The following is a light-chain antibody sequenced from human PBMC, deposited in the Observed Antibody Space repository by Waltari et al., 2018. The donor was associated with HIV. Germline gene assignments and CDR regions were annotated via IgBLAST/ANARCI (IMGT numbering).Light chain of an antibody. J-gene: IGKJ4*01. CDR2: WAS. CDR3: QQYYSTPLT. CDR1: HSLLTGSNNKRY. V-gene: IGKV4-1*01. Sequence: DIVMHKSPDSLAVALGERATIKCKSRHSLLTGSNNKRYLAWYQQKPGQPPKLLIYWASTRESGVPDRFSGSGSGTDFTLTISSLQAEDVAVYYCQQYYSTPLTFGGGTKVEIK.